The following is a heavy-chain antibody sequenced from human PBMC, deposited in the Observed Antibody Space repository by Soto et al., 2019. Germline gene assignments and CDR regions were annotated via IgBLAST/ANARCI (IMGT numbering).Heavy chain of an antibody. CDR2: ISSTTNYI. CDR1: GFTFTRYS. Sequence: PRLSCAASGFTFTRYSMNWVRQAPGRGLEWVSSISSTTNYIYYGDFMKGRFTISRDNANNSLYLEMNSLRAEDTAVYYCSRESEDLASNFDYWGQGTLVTVSS. V-gene: IGHV3-21*06. J-gene: IGHJ4*02. CDR3: SRESEDLASNFDY.